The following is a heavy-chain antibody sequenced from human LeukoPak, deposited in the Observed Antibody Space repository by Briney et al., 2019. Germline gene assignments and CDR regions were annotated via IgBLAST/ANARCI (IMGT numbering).Heavy chain of an antibody. D-gene: IGHD1-26*01. CDR3: ATTVGATRGWLGY. V-gene: IGHV4-39*07. CDR2: VFYNGAT. J-gene: IGHJ4*02. CDR1: GGSISSSIYY. Sequence: SETLSLTCIVSGGSISSSIYYWAWVRQPPGKGLEWIGTVFYNGATQYSPSLKNRVTMSLDTSKNQVSLKLSSVTALDTAVYYCATTVGATRGWLGYWGQGSPVTVSS.